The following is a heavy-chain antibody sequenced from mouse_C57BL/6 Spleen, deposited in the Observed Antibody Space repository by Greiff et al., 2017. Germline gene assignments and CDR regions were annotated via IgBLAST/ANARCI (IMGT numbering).Heavy chain of an antibody. D-gene: IGHD1-1*01. CDR3: TRNENYYGSSYYFDY. Sequence: EVQLQQSGTVLARPGASVKMSCKTSGYTFTSYWMHWVKQRPGQGLEWIGAIYPGNSDTSYNQKFKGKAKLTAVTSASTAYMELSSLTNEDSAVYYGTRNENYYGSSYYFDYWGQGTTLTVSS. CDR2: IYPGNSDT. CDR1: GYTFTSYW. V-gene: IGHV1-5*01. J-gene: IGHJ2*01.